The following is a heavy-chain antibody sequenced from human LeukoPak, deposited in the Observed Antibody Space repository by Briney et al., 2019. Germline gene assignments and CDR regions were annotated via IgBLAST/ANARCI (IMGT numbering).Heavy chain of an antibody. V-gene: IGHV3-7*01. CDR1: GFTFNTYW. CDR2: INEDGSSR. CDR3: ARDRGSRAGSDY. D-gene: IGHD3-10*01. J-gene: IGHJ4*02. Sequence: GGSLRLSCAASGFTFNTYWMGWVRLAPGKGLEWVAFINEDGSSRYYVDSVKGRFTVSRDNAQNSLYLQMNNLRVDDTAVYYCARDRGSRAGSDYWGQGTRVTVSS.